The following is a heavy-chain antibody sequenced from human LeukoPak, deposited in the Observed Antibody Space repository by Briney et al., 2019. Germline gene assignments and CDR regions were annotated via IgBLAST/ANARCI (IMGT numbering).Heavy chain of an antibody. CDR2: IYYSGST. Sequence: SETLSLTCTVSGGSVSSSSYYWGWIRQPPGKGLEWIGSIYYSGSTYYNPSLKSRVTISVDTSKNQFSLRLTSVTAADTAVYFCARGFRGDNFDYWGQGTLVTVSS. J-gene: IGHJ4*02. CDR3: ARGFRGDNFDY. V-gene: IGHV4-39*07. CDR1: GGSVSSSSYY. D-gene: IGHD7-27*01.